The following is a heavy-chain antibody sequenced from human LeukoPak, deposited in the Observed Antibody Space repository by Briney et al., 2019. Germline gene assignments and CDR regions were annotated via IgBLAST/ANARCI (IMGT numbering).Heavy chain of an antibody. V-gene: IGHV4-4*07. CDR3: VRGFLGDYFGSGSYYVFDY. CDR1: GGSISRYY. CDR2: IHSSGST. D-gene: IGHD3-10*01. Sequence: SETLSLTCTVSGGSISRYYWSWIRQPAGKGLEWIGRIHSSGSTNYNPSLKSRVTMSVDTSKNHFSLKLSSVTAADTAVYYCVRGFLGDYFGSGSYYVFDYWGQGTLVTVSS. J-gene: IGHJ4*02.